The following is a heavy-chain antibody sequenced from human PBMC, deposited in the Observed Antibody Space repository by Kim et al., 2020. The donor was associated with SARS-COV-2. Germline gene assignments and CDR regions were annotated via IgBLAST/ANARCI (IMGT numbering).Heavy chain of an antibody. CDR1: GFTFHDYG. CDR2: ITGSGGDT. V-gene: IGHV3-23*01. Sequence: GGSLRLSCAASGFTFHDYGMAWVRQAPGKGLEWVSLITGSGGDTNYAASVKGRFTISRDNSQNILFLQMNSLRAEDSAVYFCAKTDYYDSAGYHTWKAFDPGGQGTLVTVSS. J-gene: IGHJ5*02. D-gene: IGHD3-22*01. CDR3: AKTDYYDSAGYHTWKAFDP.